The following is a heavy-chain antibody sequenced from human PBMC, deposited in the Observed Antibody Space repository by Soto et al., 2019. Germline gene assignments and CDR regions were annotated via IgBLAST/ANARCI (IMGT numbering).Heavy chain of an antibody. V-gene: IGHV4-38-2*01. CDR1: GSDITRAYY. CDR3: ATAPGANSWSYSRFDP. D-gene: IGHD4-4*01. J-gene: IGHJ5*02. CDR2: IFHTGKT. Sequence: SETLSLTCAVSGSDITRAYYWGWIRQPPGNGLEWIGSIFHTGKTYYNPSLRSRVTISLDTSNNHFSLTLTSVTAADTAIYYCATAPGANSWSYSRFDPWGQGTLVTVS.